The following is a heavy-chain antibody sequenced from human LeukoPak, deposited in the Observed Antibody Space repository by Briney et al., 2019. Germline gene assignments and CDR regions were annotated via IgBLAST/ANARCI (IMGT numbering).Heavy chain of an antibody. D-gene: IGHD3-22*01. CDR1: GFPVSRNY. Sequence: QPGGSLRLSCAASGFPVSRNYMSCAPQPPGKGLECVSVIYSGGNTYHAESVKGRFTISRANSKNTLNLQMNSLRAEDTAVYYCARDGNYYDSSGPEDYWGQGTLVTVSS. CDR2: IYSGGNT. CDR3: ARDGNYYDSSGPEDY. V-gene: IGHV3-66*01. J-gene: IGHJ4*02.